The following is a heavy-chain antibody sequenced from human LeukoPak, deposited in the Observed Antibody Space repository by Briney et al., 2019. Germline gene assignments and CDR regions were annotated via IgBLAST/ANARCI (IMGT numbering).Heavy chain of an antibody. CDR3: AKVQGGISAREMDY. CDR2: ITGSGGSI. V-gene: IGHV3-23*01. CDR1: GLTFSSYP. J-gene: IGHJ4*02. D-gene: IGHD6-13*01. Sequence: PGGSLRLSCAASGLTFSSYPMTWVRQAPGKGLERVSTITGSGGSIYYAESVKGRFTISRDNSKNTLYLHMNSLRAEDTAVYFCAKVQGGISAREMDYWGQGTLLTVSS.